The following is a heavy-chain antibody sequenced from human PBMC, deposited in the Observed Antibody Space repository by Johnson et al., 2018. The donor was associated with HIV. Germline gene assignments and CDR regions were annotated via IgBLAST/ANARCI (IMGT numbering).Heavy chain of an antibody. CDR1: GFTFTDYY. CDR3: AKTNRPRLGYAFDV. J-gene: IGHJ3*01. Sequence: QVQLVESGGSLVKPGGSMRLSCAASGFTFTDYYMTWIRQAPGKGLEWVSHISTSGGGIYYADSVQGRFSISRDNDSNSLYLQMNSLRAEDTAVYDCAKTNRPRLGYAFDVWGQGTMVTVSS. D-gene: IGHD1-1*01. V-gene: IGHV3-11*04. CDR2: ISTSGGGI.